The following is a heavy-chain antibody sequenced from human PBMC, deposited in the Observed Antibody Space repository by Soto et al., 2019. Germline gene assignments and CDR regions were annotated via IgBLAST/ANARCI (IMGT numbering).Heavy chain of an antibody. V-gene: IGHV1-8*01. D-gene: IGHD3-3*01. CDR2: MNPNSGNT. CDR3: ARQGDYQRFLEWLAIYYYGMDV. J-gene: IGHJ6*02. Sequence: QVQLVQSGAEVKKPGASVKVSCKASGYTFTSYDINWVRQATGQGLEWMGWMNPNSGNTGYAQKFQGRVTMTRNTSISTAYMERSSLRSEDTAVYYCARQGDYQRFLEWLAIYYYGMDVWGQGTTVTVSS. CDR1: GYTFTSYD.